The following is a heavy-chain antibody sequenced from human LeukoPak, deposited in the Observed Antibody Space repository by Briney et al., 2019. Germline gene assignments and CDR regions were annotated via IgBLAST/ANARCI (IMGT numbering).Heavy chain of an antibody. Sequence: KSSETLSLTCTVSGGSISAYYWSWIRQPPGKGPEWIGNLYYSGSTDYNPSLKSRVTISVDTSKNQFSLKLSSVTAADTAVHYCARAVGVGRGTYFDLWGRGTLVTVSS. V-gene: IGHV4-59*08. D-gene: IGHD1-1*01. CDR3: ARAVGVGRGTYFDL. CDR1: GGSISAYY. CDR2: LYYSGST. J-gene: IGHJ2*01.